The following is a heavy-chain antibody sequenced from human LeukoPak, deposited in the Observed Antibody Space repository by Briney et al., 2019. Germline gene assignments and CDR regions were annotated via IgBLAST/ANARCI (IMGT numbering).Heavy chain of an antibody. D-gene: IGHD3-16*01. Sequence: TGGSLRLSCAASGFTFSYYSMNWVRQAPGKGLEWVSYISSSSSTIYYADSVKGRFTISRDNAKNSLYLQMNSLRAEDTAVYYCAGGSYYYYYMDVWGKGTTVTVSS. CDR3: AGGSYYYYYMDV. CDR2: ISSSSSTI. CDR1: GFTFSYYS. V-gene: IGHV3-48*01. J-gene: IGHJ6*03.